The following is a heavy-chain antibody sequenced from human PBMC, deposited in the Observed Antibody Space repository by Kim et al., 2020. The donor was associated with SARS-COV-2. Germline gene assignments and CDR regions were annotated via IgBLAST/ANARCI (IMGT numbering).Heavy chain of an antibody. J-gene: IGHJ4*02. V-gene: IGHV7-4-1*02. CDR1: GYTFSNYA. D-gene: IGHD6-13*01. CDR3: ARYLGDCSSWYYDY. CDR2: INTNTGNR. Sequence: ASVKVSCKASGYTFSNYAMNWVRQAPGQGLEWMGWINTNTGNRTYAQDSTGRFVFSLDTSVSTAYLQISSLKAEDTAVYYCARYLGDCSSWYYDYWCQGTLVTVSS.